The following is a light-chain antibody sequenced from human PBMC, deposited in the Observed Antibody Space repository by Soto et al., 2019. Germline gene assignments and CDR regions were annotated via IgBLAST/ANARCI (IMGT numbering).Light chain of an antibody. CDR1: QSLSSSY. CDR3: QQYGSSPRT. V-gene: IGKV3-20*01. Sequence: EIVLTQSPGTLSLSPGERVTLSCRASQSLSSSYLAWFQHKPGQAPRLLIYGASNRATGIPDRFSGGGSGADFTLTISRLEPEDFAVYHCQQYGSSPRTFGQGTKLEIK. J-gene: IGKJ2*01. CDR2: GAS.